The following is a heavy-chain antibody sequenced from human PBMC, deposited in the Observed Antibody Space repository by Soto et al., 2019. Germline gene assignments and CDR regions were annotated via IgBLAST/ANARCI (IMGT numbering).Heavy chain of an antibody. CDR2: ISKSDYT. CDR1: GFAFNNYG. CDR3: ARAGVAAFDQ. Sequence: GGSLRLSCTVSGFAFNNYGISWVRQAPGKGLEWVSSISKSDYTYYSDSVKGRFTISRGNAKNSVSLQMNTLRVEDTAVYYCARAGVAAFDQWGQGTLVTVSS. J-gene: IGHJ4*02. D-gene: IGHD6-13*01. V-gene: IGHV3-21*01.